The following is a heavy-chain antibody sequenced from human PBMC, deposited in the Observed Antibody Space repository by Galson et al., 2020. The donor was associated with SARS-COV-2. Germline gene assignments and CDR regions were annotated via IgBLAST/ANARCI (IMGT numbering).Heavy chain of an antibody. CDR1: GYTFTSYG. J-gene: IGHJ6*02. CDR2: ISAYNGNT. Sequence: ASVKVSCKASGYTFTSYGISWVRQAPGQGLEWMGWISAYNGNTHYAQNFQGRVTMTTDTSTSTAYMELRSLRSDDTAVYYCARDQVTTVTTGYYYYYGMDGWGQGTTVTVSS. V-gene: IGHV1-18*04. D-gene: IGHD4-17*01. CDR3: ARDQVTTVTTGYYYYYGMDG.